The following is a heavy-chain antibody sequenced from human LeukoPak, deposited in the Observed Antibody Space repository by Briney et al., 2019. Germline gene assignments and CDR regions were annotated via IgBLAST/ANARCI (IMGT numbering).Heavy chain of an antibody. J-gene: IGHJ4*02. V-gene: IGHV4-34*01. Sequence: SETLSLTCAVYGGSFSGYYWSWIRHPPGKGLEWIGEINHSGSTNYNPSLKSRVTISVDTSKNQFSLKLSSVTAADTAVYYCARGQVTNGDSVWVGYWGQGTLVTVSS. CDR1: GGSFSGYY. D-gene: IGHD4-17*01. CDR3: ARGQVTNGDSVWVGY. CDR2: INHSGST.